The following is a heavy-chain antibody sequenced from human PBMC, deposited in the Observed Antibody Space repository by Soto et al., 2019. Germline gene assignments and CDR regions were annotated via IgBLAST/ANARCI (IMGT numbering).Heavy chain of an antibody. J-gene: IGHJ4*02. Sequence: ASLKVSCKASGYTFTSYAMHWVRQAPGQRLEWMGWINAGNANTKYSQKFQGRVTITRDTSASTAYMELSSLRSEDTAVYYCARRYHDFWSGYFDWGQGTLVTVSS. V-gene: IGHV1-3*01. CDR2: INAGNANT. CDR1: GYTFTSYA. D-gene: IGHD3-3*01. CDR3: ARRYHDFWSGYFD.